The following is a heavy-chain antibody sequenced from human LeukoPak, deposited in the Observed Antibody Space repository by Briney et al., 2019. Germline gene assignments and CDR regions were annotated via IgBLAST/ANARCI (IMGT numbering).Heavy chain of an antibody. J-gene: IGHJ5*02. Sequence: PSETLSLTCAVSGGSISSGGYSWSWIRQPPGKGLEWVGYIYHSGSTYYNPSLKSRVTISVDRSKNQFSLKPSSVTAADTAVYYCARVPLYSQFDPWGQGTLVTVSS. CDR2: IYHSGST. CDR1: GGSISSGGYS. CDR3: ARVPLYSQFDP. V-gene: IGHV4-30-2*01. D-gene: IGHD2-21*01.